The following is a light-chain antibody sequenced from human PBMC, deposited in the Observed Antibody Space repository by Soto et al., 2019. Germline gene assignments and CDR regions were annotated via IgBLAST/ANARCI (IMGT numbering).Light chain of an antibody. CDR2: WAS. J-gene: IGKJ1*01. CDR3: QQYYTTPWT. V-gene: IGKV4-1*01. Sequence: DIVMTQSPDSLAVSLGERATINCKSRQSVLYSSNNKNYLAWYQQKPGQPPKALIYWASTRESGVPDRFSGSGSGTDFTLTISSLQAEDVAVYYCQQYYTTPWTFGQGTKVDI. CDR1: QSVLYSSNNKNY.